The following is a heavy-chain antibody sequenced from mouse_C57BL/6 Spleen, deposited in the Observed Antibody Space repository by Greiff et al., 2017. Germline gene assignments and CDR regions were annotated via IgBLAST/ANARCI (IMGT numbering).Heavy chain of an antibody. CDR3: ARGYDYPLEAY. D-gene: IGHD2-4*01. J-gene: IGHJ3*01. CDR1: GYAFSSYW. V-gene: IGHV1-80*01. Sequence: QVQLQQSGAELVKPGASVKISCKASGYAFSSYWMNWVKQRPGKGLEWIGQIYPGDGDTNSNGKFKGKATLTADKSSSTAYMQLSSLTSEDSAVYFCARGYDYPLEAYWGQGTLVTVSA. CDR2: IYPGDGDT.